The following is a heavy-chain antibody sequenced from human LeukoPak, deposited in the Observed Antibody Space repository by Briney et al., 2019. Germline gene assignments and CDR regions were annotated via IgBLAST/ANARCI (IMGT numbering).Heavy chain of an antibody. Sequence: GGSLRLSCAASGFTFSSYSMNWVRQAPGKGLEWVAFIRYDGSNKYYADSVKGRFTISRDNSKNTLYLQMNSLRAEDTAVYYCAKDLSAYCSSTSCPFDYWGQGTLVTVSS. D-gene: IGHD2-2*01. CDR3: AKDLSAYCSSTSCPFDY. V-gene: IGHV3-30*02. CDR2: IRYDGSNK. J-gene: IGHJ4*02. CDR1: GFTFSSYS.